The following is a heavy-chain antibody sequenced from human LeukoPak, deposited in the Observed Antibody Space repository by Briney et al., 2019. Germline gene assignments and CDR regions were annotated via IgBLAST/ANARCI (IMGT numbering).Heavy chain of an antibody. CDR1: GGTFSSYA. J-gene: IGHJ6*03. V-gene: IGHV1-69*05. Sequence: VASVKVSCKASGGTFSSYAISWVRQAPGQGLEWMGGIIPIFGTANYAQKFQGRVTITTDESTSTAYMELSSLRSEDTAVYYCARDARGQLRNYYYYMDVWGKGTTVIVSS. CDR3: ARDARGQLRNYYYYMDV. D-gene: IGHD2-2*01. CDR2: IIPIFGTA.